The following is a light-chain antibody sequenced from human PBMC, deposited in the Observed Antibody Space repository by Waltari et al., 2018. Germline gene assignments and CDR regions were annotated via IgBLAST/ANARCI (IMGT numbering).Light chain of an antibody. CDR2: DAS. CDR3: QQYDSLPWT. CDR1: QGITKW. V-gene: IGKV1-33*01. J-gene: IGKJ1*01. Sequence: DIQMTQSPSSVSASVGDKVTLTCRASQGITKWLAWYQQKPGRAPKLLIYDASNLDSGVPSRFSGSGSGTDFAVTITSLQPEDIATYYCQQYDSLPWTFGQGTKVEIK.